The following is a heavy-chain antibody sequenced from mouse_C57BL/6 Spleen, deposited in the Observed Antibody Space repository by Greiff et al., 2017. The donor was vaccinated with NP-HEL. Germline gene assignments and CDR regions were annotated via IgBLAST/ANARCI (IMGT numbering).Heavy chain of an antibody. CDR3: AREGAMDY. CDR1: GYAFSSSW. Sequence: QVQLKQSGPELVKPGASVKISCKASGYAFSSSWMNWVKQRPGKGLEWIGRIYPGDGGTNYTGKFKGKATLTADKSSSTAYMQLSSLTSEDSAVYFCAREGAMDYWGQGTSVTVSS. CDR2: IYPGDGGT. J-gene: IGHJ4*01. V-gene: IGHV1-82*01.